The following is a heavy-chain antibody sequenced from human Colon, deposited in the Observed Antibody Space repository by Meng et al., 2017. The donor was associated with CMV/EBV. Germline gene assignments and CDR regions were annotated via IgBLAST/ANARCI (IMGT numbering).Heavy chain of an antibody. CDR3: ARRAYCGNDCYFFDF. CDR2: VYYSGSA. Sequence: SETLSLTCTVSGESMRSHYWSWIRQPPGKGLEWMGHVYYSGSATYSPSLRSRVSISVDTSQNQFSLNLSSVTAADTAMYYCARRAYCGNDCYFFDFWGQGTLVTVSS. V-gene: IGHV4-59*11. D-gene: IGHD2-21*02. J-gene: IGHJ4*02. CDR1: GESMRSHY.